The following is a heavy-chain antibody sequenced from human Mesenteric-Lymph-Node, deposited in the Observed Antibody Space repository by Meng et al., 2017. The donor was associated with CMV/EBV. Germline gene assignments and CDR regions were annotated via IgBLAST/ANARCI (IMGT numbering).Heavy chain of an antibody. CDR2: ITWNGGSI. V-gene: IGHV3-9*01. D-gene: IGHD3-3*01. Sequence: SLKISCEASGFNFNDFGMHWVRQAPGKGLEWVAGITWNGGSIDYADSVKGRFTISRDNSKNTMYLQMNSLRVEDTAVYYCARDWATYYDFWSGSGAFDIWGQGTMVTVSS. J-gene: IGHJ3*02. CDR3: ARDWATYYDFWSGSGAFDI. CDR1: GFNFNDFG.